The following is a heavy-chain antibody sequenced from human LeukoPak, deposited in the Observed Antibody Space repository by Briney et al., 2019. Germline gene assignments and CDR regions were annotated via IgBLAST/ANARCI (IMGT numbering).Heavy chain of an antibody. Sequence: ASVKVSCKASGYTFSSYGLSWVRQAPGQGLEWMGWISAYNGNTNYAQKFQGRVTMTTDTSTSTAYMELRSLRCDDTAVYYCARASYSSGWYGEDYWGQGTLATVSS. CDR1: GYTFSSYG. CDR2: ISAYNGNT. CDR3: ARASYSSGWYGEDY. D-gene: IGHD6-13*01. J-gene: IGHJ4*02. V-gene: IGHV1-18*01.